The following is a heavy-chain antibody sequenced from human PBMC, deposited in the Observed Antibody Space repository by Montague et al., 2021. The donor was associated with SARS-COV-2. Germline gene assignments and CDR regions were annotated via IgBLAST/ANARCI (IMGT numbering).Heavy chain of an antibody. Sequence: SETLSLTCHVSGGSIWNYYWCWIRQRAGTGLEWIGRIYSSGSINYNPSLKTRITLSVDTSTNQLSLRLNSVTAADTAVYYCARNPGEYYGMDVWGQGTTVTVSS. V-gene: IGHV4-4*07. J-gene: IGHJ6*02. CDR2: IYSSGSI. CDR1: GGSIWNYY. D-gene: IGHD3-16*01. CDR3: ARNPGEYYGMDV.